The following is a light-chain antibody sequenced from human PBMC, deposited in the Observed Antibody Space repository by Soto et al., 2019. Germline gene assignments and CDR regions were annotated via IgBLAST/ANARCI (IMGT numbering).Light chain of an antibody. Sequence: EIVLTQSPATLSLSPGERATLSCRASQSISSYLAWYQQKPGQAPRLLIYDASKRATGIPPRFSGRGSGADFTLTISSLEPEDFAVYYCQQRGNWPLTFGGGTKVELK. CDR2: DAS. V-gene: IGKV3-11*01. J-gene: IGKJ4*01. CDR3: QQRGNWPLT. CDR1: QSISSY.